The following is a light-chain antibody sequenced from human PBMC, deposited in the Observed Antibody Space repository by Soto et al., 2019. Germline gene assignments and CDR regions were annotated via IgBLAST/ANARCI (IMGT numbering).Light chain of an antibody. V-gene: IGKV1-33*01. Sequence: DIQMTQSPSSLSASVGDRVTITCQASQDISNYLNWYQQKPGKAPKLLIYDASNLETGVPSRFSGSGSGTDFSFTISSLQPEDFATYYCQQYSNLITFGQGTRLEIK. J-gene: IGKJ5*01. CDR2: DAS. CDR3: QQYSNLIT. CDR1: QDISNY.